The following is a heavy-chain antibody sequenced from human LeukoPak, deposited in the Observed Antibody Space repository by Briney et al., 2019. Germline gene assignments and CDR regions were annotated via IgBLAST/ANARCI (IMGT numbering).Heavy chain of an antibody. J-gene: IGHJ6*02. CDR2: ISSSSSYI. Sequence: PGGSPRLSCAASGFTFSSYSMNWVRQAPGKGLEWVSSISSSSSYIYYADSVKGRFTISRDNAKNSLYLQMNSLRAEDTAVYYCARDGGHYGSGTQYYYYYGMDVWGQGTTVTVSS. CDR3: ARDGGHYGSGTQYYYYYGMDV. D-gene: IGHD3-10*01. V-gene: IGHV3-21*01. CDR1: GFTFSSYS.